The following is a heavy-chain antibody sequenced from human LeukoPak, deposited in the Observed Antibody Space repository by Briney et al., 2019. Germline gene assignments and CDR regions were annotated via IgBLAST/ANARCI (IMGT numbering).Heavy chain of an antibody. CDR1: GGSINSYY. CDR3: ARETVTPGSYYYYYMDV. Sequence: SETLSLTCTVSGGSINSYYWSWIPQPPGKGLEWVGYIYYSGSTNYNPSLKSRVTISVDTSKNQFSLKLSSVTAADTAVYYCARETVTPGSYYYYYMDVWGKGTTVTVSS. V-gene: IGHV4-59*01. D-gene: IGHD4-11*01. J-gene: IGHJ6*03. CDR2: IYYSGST.